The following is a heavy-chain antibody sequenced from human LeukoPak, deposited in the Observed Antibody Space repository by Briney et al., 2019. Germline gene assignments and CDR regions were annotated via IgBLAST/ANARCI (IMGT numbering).Heavy chain of an antibody. V-gene: IGHV3-15*01. Sequence: PGGSLRLSCAASGFTFSNAWMSWVRQAPGKRLEWVGRIKSKTDGGTTDYAAPVKGRFIISRDDLKNTLYLQMNSLKTEDTAVYYCTIVNWRKFDYWGQGTLVTVSS. J-gene: IGHJ4*02. CDR2: IKSKTDGGTT. D-gene: IGHD1-20*01. CDR1: GFTFSNAW. CDR3: TIVNWRKFDY.